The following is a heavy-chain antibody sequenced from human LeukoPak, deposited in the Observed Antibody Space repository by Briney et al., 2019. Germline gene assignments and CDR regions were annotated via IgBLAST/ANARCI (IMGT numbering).Heavy chain of an antibody. V-gene: IGHV3-9*03. CDR3: AKSKTVTTEFDH. CDR2: ISWNSGII. J-gene: IGHJ4*02. D-gene: IGHD4-17*01. Sequence: GGSLRLSCAASGFTFDDYAMHWVRQVPGKGLEWVSGISWNSGIIGYADSGKGRFTISRDNAKNSLYLQMNSLRAEDMALYYCAKSKTVTTEFDHWGQGTLVTVSS. CDR1: GFTFDDYA.